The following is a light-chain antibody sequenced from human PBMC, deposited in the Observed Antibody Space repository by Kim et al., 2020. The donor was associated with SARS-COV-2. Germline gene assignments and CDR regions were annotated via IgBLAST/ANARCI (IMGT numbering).Light chain of an antibody. CDR1: SLRSYY. CDR2: GKN. Sequence: VALGQTVRITCQGDSLRSYYATWYQQKPGQAPILVIYGKNNRPSGIPDRFSGSSSGNTASLAITGTQAGDEADYYCNSRDSNDNVVFGGGTKLTVL. V-gene: IGLV3-19*01. J-gene: IGLJ2*01. CDR3: NSRDSNDNVV.